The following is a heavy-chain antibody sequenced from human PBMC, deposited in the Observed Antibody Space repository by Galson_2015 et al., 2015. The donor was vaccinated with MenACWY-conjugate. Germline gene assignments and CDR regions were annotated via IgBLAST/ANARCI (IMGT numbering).Heavy chain of an antibody. Sequence: SLRLSCAASGFTFSSYSMNWVRQAPGKGLEWVSYISSSSSTIYYADSVKGRFTISRDNAKNSLYLQMNSLRAEDTAVYYCARDREYYYDSSGYGDYWGQGTLVTVSS. CDR1: GFTFSSYS. D-gene: IGHD3-22*01. CDR3: ARDREYYYDSSGYGDY. V-gene: IGHV3-48*04. J-gene: IGHJ4*02. CDR2: ISSSSSTI.